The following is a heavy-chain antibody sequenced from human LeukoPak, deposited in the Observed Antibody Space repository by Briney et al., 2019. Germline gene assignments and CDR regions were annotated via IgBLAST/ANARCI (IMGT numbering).Heavy chain of an antibody. V-gene: IGHV3-23*01. CDR2: ISGSGGST. CDR3: ASNQYYDILTGYYKPYYFDY. Sequence: GGSLRLSCAASGFTFSSYGMHWVRQAPGKGLEWVSAISGSGGSTYYADSVKGRFTISRDNSKNTLYLQMNSLRAEDTAVYYCASNQYYDILTGYYKPYYFDYWGQGTLVTVSS. CDR1: GFTFSSYG. J-gene: IGHJ4*02. D-gene: IGHD3-9*01.